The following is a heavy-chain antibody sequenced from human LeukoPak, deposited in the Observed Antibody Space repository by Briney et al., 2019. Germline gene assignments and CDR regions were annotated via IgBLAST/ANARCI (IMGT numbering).Heavy chain of an antibody. J-gene: IGHJ5*02. CDR3: ARHLHNQPSPSFDP. D-gene: IGHD1-1*01. CDR1: GGFVTTYY. V-gene: IGHV4-4*09. Sequence: SETLSLTCSVSGGFVTTYYWSWIRQPPGKGLEWIGYIYTSGGTNHNPSLKSRVTISVDKSKNQFSLKLTSVTAADTAVYYCARHLHNQPSPSFDPWGQGTLVTVSS. CDR2: IYTSGGT.